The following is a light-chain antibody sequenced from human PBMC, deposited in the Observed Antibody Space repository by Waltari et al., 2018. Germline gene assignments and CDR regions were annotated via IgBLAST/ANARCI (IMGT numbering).Light chain of an antibody. CDR2: TAS. Sequence: DIQLTKSPSFLSASVGDRVTITCRASQGISTYLAWYQFKPGKAPKLLIYTASTLQDGVPSRFSGSGSGTDFTLTISSLQPEDFATYFCQQLKSYPLTFAVGTEVEIK. CDR3: QQLKSYPLT. V-gene: IGKV1-9*01. J-gene: IGKJ4*01. CDR1: QGISTY.